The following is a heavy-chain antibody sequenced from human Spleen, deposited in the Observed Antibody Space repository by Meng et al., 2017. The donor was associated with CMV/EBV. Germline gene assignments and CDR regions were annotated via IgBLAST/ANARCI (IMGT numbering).Heavy chain of an antibody. Sequence: GGSLRLSCAASGFTFSSYSMNWVRQAPGKGLEWVSSISSSSSYIYYADSVKGRFTISRDNAKNSLYLQMNSLRAEDTAVYYCARGANYDFWRGVYWGQGTLVTVSS. CDR1: GFTFSSYS. J-gene: IGHJ4*02. D-gene: IGHD3-3*01. CDR3: ARGANYDFWRGVY. CDR2: ISSSSSYI. V-gene: IGHV3-21*01.